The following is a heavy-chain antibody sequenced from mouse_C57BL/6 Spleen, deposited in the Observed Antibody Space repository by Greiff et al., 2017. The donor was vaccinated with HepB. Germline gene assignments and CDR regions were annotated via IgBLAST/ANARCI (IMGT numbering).Heavy chain of an antibody. V-gene: IGHV1-53*01. D-gene: IGHD1-1*01. CDR2: INPSNGGT. CDR3: ARFPLTTVVAYYFDY. J-gene: IGHJ2*01. CDR1: GYTFTSYW. Sequence: VQLQQPGTELVKPGASVKLSCKASGYTFTSYWVHWVKQRPGQGLEWIGNINPSNGGTNYNEKFKSKATLTVDKSSSTAYMQLSSLTSEDSAVYYCARFPLTTVVAYYFDYWGQGTTLTVSS.